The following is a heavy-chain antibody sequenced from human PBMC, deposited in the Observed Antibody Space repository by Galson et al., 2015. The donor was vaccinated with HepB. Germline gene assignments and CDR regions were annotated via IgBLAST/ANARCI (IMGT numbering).Heavy chain of an antibody. J-gene: IGHJ6*02. CDR3: ARVGTGYYQHGMGV. CDR1: GFTVSTDY. CDR2: IYRGGDT. Sequence: SLRLSCAVSGFTVSTDYMSWVRQAPGRGLEWVSTIYRGGDTYCADTVKGRFTIYRDSSKNTVYLQMKSPRVEDTAVYYCARVGTGYYQHGMGVWGQGTTVTVSS. D-gene: IGHD3/OR15-3a*01. V-gene: IGHV3-53*01.